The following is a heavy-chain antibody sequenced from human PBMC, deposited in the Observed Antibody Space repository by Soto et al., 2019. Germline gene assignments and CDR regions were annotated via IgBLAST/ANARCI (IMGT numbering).Heavy chain of an antibody. V-gene: IGHV4-34*01. CDR2: VNHSGAT. CDR1: GGSFSCHF. Sequence: SETLSLTCAVYGGSFSCHFWTWIRQAPGKDLEWIGEVNHSGATNYKPSLKSRGTVSADTSKNQFSLKLRSVTAADTAVYYCARGTSXTGVLQRDAPDKYFFDYWSPGTLVTVSS. D-gene: IGHD3-9*01. J-gene: IGHJ4*01. CDR3: ARGTSXTGVLQRDAPDKYFFDY.